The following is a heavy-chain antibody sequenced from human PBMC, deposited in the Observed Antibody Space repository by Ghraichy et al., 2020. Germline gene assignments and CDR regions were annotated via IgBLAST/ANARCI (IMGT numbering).Heavy chain of an antibody. Sequence: GGSLRLSCAASGFTVSNNYMSWVRQAPGKGLEWVSVIYSGGNKYYADSVKGRFTISRDNSKNTLYLQMNSLTAEDTAVYYCARGRLGATSPIDYWGQGTLVTVSS. CDR2: IYSGGNK. CDR1: GFTVSNNY. CDR3: ARGRLGATSPIDY. V-gene: IGHV3-53*01. D-gene: IGHD1-26*01. J-gene: IGHJ4*02.